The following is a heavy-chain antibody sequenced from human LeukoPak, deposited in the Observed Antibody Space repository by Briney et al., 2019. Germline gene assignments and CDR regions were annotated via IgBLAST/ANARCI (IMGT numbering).Heavy chain of an antibody. V-gene: IGHV3-30-3*01. CDR1: GFTFSSYA. CDR3: ARVRGPYDSSGYRRSWFDP. D-gene: IGHD3-22*01. CDR2: MSYDGSNK. Sequence: GGSLRLSCAASGFTFSSYAMHWVRQAPGKGLEWVAVMSYDGSNKYYADSVKGRFTISRDNSKNTLYLQMNSLRAEDTAAYYCARVRGPYDSSGYRRSWFDPWGQGTLVTVSS. J-gene: IGHJ5*02.